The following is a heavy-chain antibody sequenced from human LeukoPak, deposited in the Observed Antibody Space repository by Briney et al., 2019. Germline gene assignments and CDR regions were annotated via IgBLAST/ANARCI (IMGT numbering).Heavy chain of an antibody. CDR3: ARALEY. V-gene: IGHV3-30-3*01. Sequence: GGSLRLSCAASGFTFSSYAMHWVRQAPGKGLEWVAVISYDGSNKYYADSVKGRFTISRDNAKNTVYLQMNSLRAEDTAVYYCARALEYWGQGTLVTVSS. CDR2: ISYDGSNK. J-gene: IGHJ4*02. CDR1: GFTFSSYA. D-gene: IGHD1-1*01.